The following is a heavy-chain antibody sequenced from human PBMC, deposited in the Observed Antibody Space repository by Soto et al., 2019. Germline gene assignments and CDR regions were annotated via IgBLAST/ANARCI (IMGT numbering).Heavy chain of an antibody. CDR2: IIPFFNTS. CDR1: GDTFSSYA. CDR3: ARESAYGGNPLAFDY. J-gene: IGHJ4*02. Sequence: QVQLVQSGAEVKKPGSSVKVSCKASGDTFSSYAISWVRQAPGQGLDWMGGIIPFFNTSNYAQKFQGRVTISADESTSTAYMELSSLRSEDTAMYYCARESAYGGNPLAFDYWGQGTLVTVSS. V-gene: IGHV1-69*01. D-gene: IGHD1-26*01.